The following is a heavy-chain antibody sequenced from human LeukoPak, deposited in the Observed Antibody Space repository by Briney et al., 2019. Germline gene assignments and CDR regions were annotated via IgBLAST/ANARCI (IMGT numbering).Heavy chain of an antibody. V-gene: IGHV1-2*02. Sequence: ASVKVSCKASGYTFTGYYMHWVRQAPGQGLEWMGWINPNSGGTNYAQKFQGRVTMTRDTSISTAYMELSRLRSDDTAVYYCARFSYDEKYFDYWGQGTLVTVSP. J-gene: IGHJ4*02. CDR2: INPNSGGT. D-gene: IGHD5-12*01. CDR3: ARFSYDEKYFDY. CDR1: GYTFTGYY.